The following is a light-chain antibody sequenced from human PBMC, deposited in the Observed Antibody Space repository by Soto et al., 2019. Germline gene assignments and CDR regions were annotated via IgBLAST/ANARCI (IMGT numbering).Light chain of an antibody. Sequence: EFVLTQSPDTLSLSPGERATLSCRASQCVSSNYLAWYQQKPGQAPRLLIYGASSRAAGIPDRFSGSGSGTDFTLTFSRLEPEDFAVYYCQQYGSSPWTFGQGTKVDIK. CDR2: GAS. CDR1: QCVSSNY. V-gene: IGKV3-20*01. J-gene: IGKJ1*01. CDR3: QQYGSSPWT.